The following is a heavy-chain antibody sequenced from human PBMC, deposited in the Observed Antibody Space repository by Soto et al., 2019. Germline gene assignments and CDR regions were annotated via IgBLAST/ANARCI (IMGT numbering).Heavy chain of an antibody. CDR1: GFTFSSYA. CDR2: ISQSGGRI. J-gene: IGHJ4*02. CDR3: AKQLPAAATAY. Sequence: EVQLLESGGGLVQPGGSLRLSCAASGFTFSSYAMNWVRQVPGKGLEWVSTISQSGGRIYYADSLKGRFTISRDNSKNTLYLQMNSLRAEDTAVYYCAKQLPAAATAYWGRGTLVTVSS. V-gene: IGHV3-23*01. D-gene: IGHD6-13*01.